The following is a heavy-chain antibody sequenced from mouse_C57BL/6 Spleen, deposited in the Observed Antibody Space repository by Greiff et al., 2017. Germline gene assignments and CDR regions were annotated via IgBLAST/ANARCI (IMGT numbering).Heavy chain of an antibody. V-gene: IGHV1-80*01. CDR3: ARRATVVARYAMDY. CDR2: IYPGDGDT. Sequence: VQLQQSGAELVKPGASVKISCKASGYAFSSYWMNWVKQRPGKGLEWIGQIYPGDGDTNYNGKFKGKATLTADKSSSTAYMQLSSLTSEDSAVYFCARRATVVARYAMDYWGQGTSVTVSS. CDR1: GYAFSSYW. D-gene: IGHD1-1*01. J-gene: IGHJ4*01.